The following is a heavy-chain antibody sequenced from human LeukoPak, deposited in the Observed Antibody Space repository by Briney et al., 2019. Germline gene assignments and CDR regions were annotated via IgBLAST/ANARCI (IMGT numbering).Heavy chain of an antibody. CDR2: IYYSGST. CDR1: GGSISSSSYY. J-gene: IGHJ4*02. CDR3: ARDHSGFSLG. Sequence: PSETLSLTCTVSGGSISSSSYYWGWIRQPPGKGLEWIGSIYYSGSTYYNPSLKSRVTISVDTSKNQFSLKLSSVTAADTAVYYCARDHSGFSLGWGQGTLVTVSS. D-gene: IGHD3-22*01. V-gene: IGHV4-39*07.